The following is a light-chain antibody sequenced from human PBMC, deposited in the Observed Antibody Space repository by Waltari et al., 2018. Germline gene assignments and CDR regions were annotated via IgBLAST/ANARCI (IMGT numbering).Light chain of an antibody. CDR3: QQSNSFPWT. V-gene: IGKV1-12*01. Sequence: DIQMTQFPSSVSASVGDRVTITCRASQGISSWLDWYQQKPGKDPKLLIYAASLLQSGVPSRFSGSGSGTDFSLTISSLQPEDFATYYCQQSNSFPWTFGQGTKVEIK. CDR1: QGISSW. J-gene: IGKJ1*01. CDR2: AAS.